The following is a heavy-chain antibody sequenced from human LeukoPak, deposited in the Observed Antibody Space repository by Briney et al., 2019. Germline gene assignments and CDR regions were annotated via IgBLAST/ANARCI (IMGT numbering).Heavy chain of an antibody. V-gene: IGHV1-2*02. CDR1: GYTFTGYY. CDR3: ARDGDSSGWYGDGSVDY. Sequence: GASVKVSCKASGYTFTGYYMHWVRQAPGQGLEWMGWINPNSGGTNYAQKFQGRVTMTRDTSISTAYMELSRLRSDDTAVYYCARDGDSSGWYGDGSVDYWGQGTLVTVSS. CDR2: INPNSGGT. D-gene: IGHD6-19*01. J-gene: IGHJ4*02.